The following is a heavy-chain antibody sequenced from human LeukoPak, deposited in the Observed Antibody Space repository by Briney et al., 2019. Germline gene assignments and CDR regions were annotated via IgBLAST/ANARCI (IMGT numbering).Heavy chain of an antibody. Sequence: GGSLRLSCAVSGFTFSNAWMSWVRQAPGKGLEWVGRIKSKTDGGTTDYAAPVKGRFTISRDDSKNTLYLQMNSLKTEDTAVYYCTTEGLLWFGELLRDFDYWGQGTLVTVSS. V-gene: IGHV3-15*01. D-gene: IGHD3-10*01. CDR1: GFTFSNAW. CDR2: IKSKTDGGTT. CDR3: TTEGLLWFGELLRDFDY. J-gene: IGHJ4*02.